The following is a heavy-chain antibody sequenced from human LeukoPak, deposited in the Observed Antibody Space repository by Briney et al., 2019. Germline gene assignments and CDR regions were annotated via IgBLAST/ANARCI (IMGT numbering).Heavy chain of an antibody. CDR3: ARGGTFVSDY. CDR1: GFTFSTFW. Sequence: PGGSLRLSCAASGFTFSTFWMSWVRQAPGKGLEWVANINQDGSEKYYVGSMKGRFTVSRDNAKNSLYLLMDSLRAEDTAVYYCARGGTFVSDYWGQGTLVTVSS. V-gene: IGHV3-7*01. J-gene: IGHJ4*02. D-gene: IGHD1-1*01. CDR2: INQDGSEK.